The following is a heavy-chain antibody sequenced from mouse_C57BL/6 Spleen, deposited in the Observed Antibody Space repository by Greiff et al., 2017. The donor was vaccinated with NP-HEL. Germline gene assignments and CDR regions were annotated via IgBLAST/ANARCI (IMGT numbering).Heavy chain of an antibody. CDR2: IYPGSGST. D-gene: IGHD1-1*01. J-gene: IGHJ1*03. Sequence: VKLQQPGAELVKPGASVKMSCKASGYTFTSYWITWVKQRPGQGLEWIGDIYPGSGSTNYNEKFKSKATLTVDTSSSTAYMQLSSLTSEDSAVYYCARSGSSYPYWYFDVWGTGTTVTVSS. CDR3: ARSGSSYPYWYFDV. CDR1: GYTFTSYW. V-gene: IGHV1-55*01.